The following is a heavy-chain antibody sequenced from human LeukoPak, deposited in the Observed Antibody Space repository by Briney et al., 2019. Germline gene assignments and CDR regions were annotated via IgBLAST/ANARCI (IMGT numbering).Heavy chain of an antibody. CDR2: INHSGST. CDR3: ARGSRYGGNSPYYGMDV. Sequence: PSETLSLTCAVYGGSFSGYYWSWIRQPPGKGLVWIGEINHSGSTNYNPSLKSRVTISVDTSKNQFSLKLSSVTAADTAVYYCARGSRYGGNSPYYGMDVWGQGTTVTVSS. V-gene: IGHV4-34*01. CDR1: GGSFSGYY. J-gene: IGHJ6*02. D-gene: IGHD4-23*01.